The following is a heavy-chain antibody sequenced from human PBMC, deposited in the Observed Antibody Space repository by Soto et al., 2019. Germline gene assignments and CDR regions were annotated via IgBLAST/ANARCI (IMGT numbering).Heavy chain of an antibody. CDR3: ARGYASGSPRHYFDF. V-gene: IGHV4-31*03. J-gene: IGHJ4*02. D-gene: IGHD3-10*01. Sequence: SETLSLTCTVSGDSISSSRYYWGWVRQPPGKGLEWIGYIYSSGMSFYNPSLKSRVTLSVDTSRNQFSLKLTSVTSADTALYYCARGYASGSPRHYFDFWGQGSLVTVSS. CDR1: GDSISSSRYY. CDR2: IYSSGMS.